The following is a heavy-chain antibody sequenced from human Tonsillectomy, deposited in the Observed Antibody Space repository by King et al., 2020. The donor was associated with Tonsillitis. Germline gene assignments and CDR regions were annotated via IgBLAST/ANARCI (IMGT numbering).Heavy chain of an antibody. D-gene: IGHD2-15*01. Sequence: VQLVQSGAEVKKPGASVKVSCKASGYTFTGYYIHWVRQSPGQGLEWIGWSNPYSGDTNYAQNFQGGVTMTRDTSITTAYMELSRLTSDDTAVYYCARGRYCSGGSCYSHFDYWGQGTLVTVSS. J-gene: IGHJ4*02. CDR2: SNPYSGDT. V-gene: IGHV1-2*02. CDR3: ARGRYCSGGSCYSHFDY. CDR1: GYTFTGYY.